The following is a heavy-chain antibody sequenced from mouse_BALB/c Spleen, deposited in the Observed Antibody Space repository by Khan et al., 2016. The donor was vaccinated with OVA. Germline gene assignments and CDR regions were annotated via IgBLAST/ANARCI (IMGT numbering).Heavy chain of an antibody. J-gene: IGHJ4*01. CDR2: MWSDGST. D-gene: IGHD2-10*01. Sequence: QVQLKESGPGLVAPSQTLSITCTISGFSLTDYGVHWVRQPLGKGLEWLVLMWSDGSTTYNSALKSRLTISKDNSKSQVFLKMNSLHTDDTAMYFCARQPYYHYNVMDYWGQGTSVTVSS. V-gene: IGHV2-6-1*01. CDR1: GFSLTDYG. CDR3: ARQPYYHYNVMDY.